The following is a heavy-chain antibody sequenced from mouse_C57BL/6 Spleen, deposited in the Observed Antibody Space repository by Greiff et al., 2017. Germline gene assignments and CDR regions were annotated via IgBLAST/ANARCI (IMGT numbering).Heavy chain of an antibody. CDR2: IHPSDSDN. CDR1: GYTFTSYW. CDR3: AIDHKGYYFDY. J-gene: IGHJ2*01. V-gene: IGHV1-74*01. Sequence: QVQLQQPGAELVKPGASVKVSCKASGYTFTSYWMHWVKQRPGQGLEWIGRIHPSDSDNNYNQKFKGKATLTVDKSSSTAYMQLSSLTSEDSAVYYCAIDHKGYYFDYWGQGTTLTVSS.